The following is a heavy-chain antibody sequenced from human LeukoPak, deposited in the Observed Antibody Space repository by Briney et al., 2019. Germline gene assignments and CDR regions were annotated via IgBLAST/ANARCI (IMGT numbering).Heavy chain of an antibody. J-gene: IGHJ4*02. Sequence: ASVKVSCMASGYTFTSYYMHWVRQAPGEGLEWMGIINPSGGSTSYAQKFQGRVTMTRDTSTSTVYMELSSLRSEDTAVYYCARGSRGYSGYDLFDYWGQGTLVTVSS. CDR2: INPSGGST. CDR3: ARGSRGYSGYDLFDY. D-gene: IGHD5-12*01. V-gene: IGHV1-46*01. CDR1: GYTFTSYY.